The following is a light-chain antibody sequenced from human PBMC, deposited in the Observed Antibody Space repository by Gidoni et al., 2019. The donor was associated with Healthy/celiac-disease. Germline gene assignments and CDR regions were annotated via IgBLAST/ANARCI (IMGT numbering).Light chain of an antibody. Sequence: EIVLTQSPATLSLSPGERATLSCRASQSVSSYLASYHQKPGEEPRLLLYDAANSATGSPARCRGSGAWTDVTITTSSREPEDFAVYYCQQRSNRPPYTFXXXTKVEIK. J-gene: IGKJ2*01. CDR2: DAA. CDR3: QQRSNRPPYT. V-gene: IGKV3-11*01. CDR1: QSVSSY.